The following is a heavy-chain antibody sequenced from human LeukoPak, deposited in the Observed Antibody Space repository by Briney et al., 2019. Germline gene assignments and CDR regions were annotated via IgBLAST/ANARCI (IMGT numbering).Heavy chain of an antibody. Sequence: GGSLRLSCAASGFTFSSYWMSWVRQAPGKGLEWVASIKQDGSEKYYVDSVKGRFTISRDNAKNSLYLQMNSLRAEDMAVYYCARENSGADFWSGFDYYYYMDVWGKGTTVTVSS. J-gene: IGHJ6*03. D-gene: IGHD3-3*01. CDR3: ARENSGADFWSGFDYYYYMDV. CDR1: GFTFSSYW. CDR2: IKQDGSEK. V-gene: IGHV3-7*01.